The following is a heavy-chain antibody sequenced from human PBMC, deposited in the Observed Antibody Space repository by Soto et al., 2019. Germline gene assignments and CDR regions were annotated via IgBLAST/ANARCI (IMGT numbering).Heavy chain of an antibody. CDR3: AKDSVRDDFWGGYPNWFDP. V-gene: IGHV3-30*18. J-gene: IGHJ5*02. CDR2: ISYDGSNK. CDR1: GFTFSSYG. D-gene: IGHD3-3*01. Sequence: PGGSLRLSCAASGFTFSSYGMHWVRQAPGKGLEWVAVISYDGSNKYYADSVKGRFTISRDNSKNTLYLQMNSLRAEDTAVYYCAKDSVRDDFWGGYPNWFDPWGQGTLVTVSS.